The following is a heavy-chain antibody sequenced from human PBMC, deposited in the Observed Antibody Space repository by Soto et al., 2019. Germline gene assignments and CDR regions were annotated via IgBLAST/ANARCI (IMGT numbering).Heavy chain of an antibody. CDR1: GASITSYY. CDR2: IHYSGST. J-gene: IGHJ6*03. CDR3: ASLDYYYCLDV. V-gene: IGHV4-59*12. Sequence: QGQLQESGPGLVRPSETLSLTCTVSGASITSYYWSWIRQSSGKGLEWIGYIHYSGSTNYNPSLESRVTMSIDTSESQFSLRLRSVTAADTAVYYCASLDYYYCLDVWGKGTAVTVSS.